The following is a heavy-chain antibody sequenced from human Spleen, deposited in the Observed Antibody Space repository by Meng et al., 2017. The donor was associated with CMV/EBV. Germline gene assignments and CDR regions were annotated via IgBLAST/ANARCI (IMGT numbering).Heavy chain of an antibody. D-gene: IGHD4/OR15-4a*01. V-gene: IGHV6-1*01. CDR1: GDSVSSSSAA. CDR2: THYRSKWYL. J-gene: IGHJ4*02. CDR3: ARDDYGWYFDF. Sequence: SQTLSLTCAISGDSVSSSSAAWNWSRQSPSRGLEWLGRTHYRSKWYLDYAVSVRGRLTIDPDTSKNQFSLHLNSVTPEDTAVYYWARDDYGWYFDFWGQGALVTVSS.